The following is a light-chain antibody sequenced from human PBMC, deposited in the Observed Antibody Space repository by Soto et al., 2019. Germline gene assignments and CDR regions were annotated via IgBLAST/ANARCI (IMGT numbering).Light chain of an antibody. J-gene: IGKJ1*01. Sequence: DVQITQSPSTLSASLGDRVIITCRASQSVSNWLAWYQQKPGIAPNLLIYDASTLESGVPSRFSGSGSGTEFTLTISSLQPDDFATYYCQQYKTYPWTFGQGTKVDIK. V-gene: IGKV1-5*01. CDR3: QQYKTYPWT. CDR2: DAS. CDR1: QSVSNW.